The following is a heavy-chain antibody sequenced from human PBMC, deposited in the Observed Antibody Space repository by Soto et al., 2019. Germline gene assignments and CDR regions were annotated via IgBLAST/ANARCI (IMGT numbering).Heavy chain of an antibody. J-gene: IGHJ3*02. CDR1: GGSMSENDYY. D-gene: IGHD3-10*02. Sequence: QVQLQEAGPGLVRPSQTLSLPCTVAGGSMSENDYYWSWLRQSPGQGLQWIGYIYDTWTTSYSPSLKSRVTMSGDTSRNQFSLKLTSVTAADTALYFCARGIVRGGFDIWGQGTLVTVSS. CDR3: ARGIVRGGFDI. CDR2: IYDTWTT. V-gene: IGHV4-30-4*01.